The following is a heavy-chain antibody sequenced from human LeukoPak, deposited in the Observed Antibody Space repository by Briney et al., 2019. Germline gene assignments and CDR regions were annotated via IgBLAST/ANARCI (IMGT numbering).Heavy chain of an antibody. V-gene: IGHV3-53*01. CDR2: IYSGGST. CDR3: ARVGSSWYSYFDY. Sequence: PGGSLRLSCAASGFTVSSNYMSWVRQAPGKGLEWVSVIYSGGSTYYADSVKGRFTISRDNSKNTLYLQMNSLRAEDTAVYYCARVGSSWYSYFDYWGQGTLVTVSS. D-gene: IGHD6-13*01. CDR1: GFTVSSNY. J-gene: IGHJ4*02.